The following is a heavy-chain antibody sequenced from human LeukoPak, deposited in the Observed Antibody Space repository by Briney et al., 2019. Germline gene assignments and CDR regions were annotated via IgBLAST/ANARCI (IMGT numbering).Heavy chain of an antibody. J-gene: IGHJ6*02. D-gene: IGHD3-3*01. CDR3: ARAYYDFWSGYFGYYYGMDV. CDR1: GGSFSGYY. Sequence: SPSETLSLTCAVYGGSFSGYYWSWIRQPPGKGLEWIGEISHSGSTNYNPSLKSRVTISVDTSKNQFSLKLSSVTAADTAVYYCARAYYDFWSGYFGYYYGMDVWGQGTTVTVSS. V-gene: IGHV4-34*01. CDR2: ISHSGST.